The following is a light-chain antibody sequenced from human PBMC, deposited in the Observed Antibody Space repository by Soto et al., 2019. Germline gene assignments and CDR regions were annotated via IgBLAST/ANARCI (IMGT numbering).Light chain of an antibody. J-gene: IGLJ1*01. CDR1: SSNIGSSS. CDR3: AAWDVTLNGLYV. Sequence: QSVLTQPPSASGTRGQRVTISWSGSSSNIGSSSVNWCQQLPGTAPKLLIYNNNQWPSGVPDRFSGSKSGTSASLAISGLQSEDEADYYCAAWDVTLNGLYVFGTGTKVTVL. V-gene: IGLV1-44*01. CDR2: NNN.